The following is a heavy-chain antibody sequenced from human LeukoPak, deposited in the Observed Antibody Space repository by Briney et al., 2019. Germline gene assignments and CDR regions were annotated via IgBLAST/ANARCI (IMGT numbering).Heavy chain of an antibody. Sequence: SETLSLTCGVSGGSISSSYWWSWVRQPPGKGLEWIGEIYHSGSTNYNPSLKSRVTISMDKSKNQFSLNLRSVIPADTAVYSCARLGSISDDYRYYYVDVWGKGTTVTISS. CDR1: GGSISSSYW. V-gene: IGHV4-4*02. D-gene: IGHD3-3*02. J-gene: IGHJ6*03. CDR2: IYHSGST. CDR3: ARLGSISDDYRYYYVDV.